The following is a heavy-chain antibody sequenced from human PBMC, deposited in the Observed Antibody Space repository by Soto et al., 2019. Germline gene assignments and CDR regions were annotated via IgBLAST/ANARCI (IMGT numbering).Heavy chain of an antibody. D-gene: IGHD2-15*01. CDR1: GFTFTSYA. J-gene: IGHJ5*02. V-gene: IGHV3-23*01. CDR2: ISGSGDST. CDR3: AKEGLVAATLIWFDP. Sequence: EVRLLESGGGLVQPGGSLRLSCAASGFTFTSYAMTWVRQAPGKGLKWVSAISGSGDSTYYADSVKGRFTVSRDNSKNMWYLQMNILRAEDTAVYYCAKEGLVAATLIWFDPWGQGTLVIVSS.